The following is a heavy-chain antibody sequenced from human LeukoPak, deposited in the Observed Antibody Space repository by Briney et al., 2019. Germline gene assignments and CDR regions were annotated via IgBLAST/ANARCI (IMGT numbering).Heavy chain of an antibody. Sequence: GGSLRLSCAASGFAFNTYAMHWVRQAPGQGLEWVALIWHDGSHKFYSYSVRGQFTISRDNSKNTLSLQKNNLRPEDTAVYFCAREIFGSGSFPDIWGPGTLVTVS. CDR2: IWHDGSHK. CDR3: AREIFGSGSFPDI. D-gene: IGHD3-10*01. J-gene: IGHJ4*02. V-gene: IGHV3-33*01. CDR1: GFAFNTYA.